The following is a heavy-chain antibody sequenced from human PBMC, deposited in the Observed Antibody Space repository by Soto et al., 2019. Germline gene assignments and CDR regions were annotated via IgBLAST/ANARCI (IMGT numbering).Heavy chain of an antibody. CDR2: IYYSGST. CDR1: GASISSGGYY. Sequence: TLSLTCPVSGASISSGGYYWSWIRQHPGKGLEWIGYIYYSGSTYYNPSLKSRVTISVDTSKNQFSLKLSSVTAADTAVYYYARERQYSSSYYYYYGMDVWGQGTTVTVSS. J-gene: IGHJ6*02. CDR3: ARERQYSSSYYYYYGMDV. V-gene: IGHV4-31*03. D-gene: IGHD6-13*01.